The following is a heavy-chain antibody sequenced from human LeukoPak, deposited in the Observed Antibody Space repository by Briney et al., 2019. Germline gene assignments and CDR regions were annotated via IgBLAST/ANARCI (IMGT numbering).Heavy chain of an antibody. J-gene: IGHJ6*03. V-gene: IGHV3-30*02. CDR2: IRYDGSNK. Sequence: RAGGSLRLSCAASGFTFSSYTMNWVRQAPGKGLEWVAFIRYDGSNKYYADSVKGRFTISRDNSKNTLYLQMNSLRAEDTAVYYCAKDHYGSGTNMDVWGKGTTVTISS. CDR3: AKDHYGSGTNMDV. CDR1: GFTFSSYT. D-gene: IGHD3-10*01.